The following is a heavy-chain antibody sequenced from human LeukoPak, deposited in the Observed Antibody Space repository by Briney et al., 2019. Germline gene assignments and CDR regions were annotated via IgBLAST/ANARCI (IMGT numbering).Heavy chain of an antibody. J-gene: IGHJ4*02. Sequence: GGSLRLSCAASGFTFSSYYMNWVRQAPGKGLEWVAMIKQDGSEQYSGDSVKGRFTISGDDAKNYLYLQLNSLRAEDTAVYFCVRGAGYLFDSWGQGTLVTVSS. CDR2: IKQDGSEQ. D-gene: IGHD2-15*01. CDR1: GFTFSSYY. V-gene: IGHV3-7*03. CDR3: VRGAGYLFDS.